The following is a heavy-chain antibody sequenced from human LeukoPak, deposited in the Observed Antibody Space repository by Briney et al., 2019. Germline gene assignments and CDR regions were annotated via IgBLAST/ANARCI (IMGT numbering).Heavy chain of an antibody. CDR2: ISGSGGST. CDR1: GFTFSSYG. J-gene: IGHJ4*02. CDR3: VKSKYSTSGGPRFDY. Sequence: PGGSLRLSCAASGFTFSSYGMSWVRQAPGKGLEWVSAISGSGGSTYYADSVKGRFTISRDNSKNTLYLQMYSLRAEDTAVYYCVKSKYSTSGGPRFDYWGQGTLVTVSS. D-gene: IGHD6-13*01. V-gene: IGHV3-23*01.